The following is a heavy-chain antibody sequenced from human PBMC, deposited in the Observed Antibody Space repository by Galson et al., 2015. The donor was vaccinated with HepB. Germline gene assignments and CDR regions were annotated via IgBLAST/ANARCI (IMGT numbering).Heavy chain of an antibody. CDR3: ARDVVGWGEISYSSSSQYYYYYYMDV. J-gene: IGHJ6*03. CDR2: IKQDGSEK. V-gene: IGHV3-7*01. Sequence: SLRLSCAASGFTFSSYWMSWVRQAPGKGLEWVANIKQDGSEKYYVDSVKGRFTISRDNAKNSLYLQMNSLRAEDTAVYYCARDVVGWGEISYSSSSQYYYYYYMDVWGKGTTVTVSS. D-gene: IGHD6-6*01. CDR1: GFTFSSYW.